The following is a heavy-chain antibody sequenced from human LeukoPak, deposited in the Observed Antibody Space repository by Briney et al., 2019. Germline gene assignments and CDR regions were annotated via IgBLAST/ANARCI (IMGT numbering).Heavy chain of an antibody. CDR2: IRSKAYGGTT. J-gene: IGHJ4*02. D-gene: IGHD3-3*01. CDR3: TRDTVAYDFWSGYSEY. Sequence: GGSLRLFCTASGFTFGDYAMSWVRQAPGKGLEWVGFIRSKAYGGTTDYAASVKGRFTISRDDSKSIAYLQMNSLKTEDTAVYYCTRDTVAYDFWSGYSEYWGQGTLITVSS. CDR1: GFTFGDYA. V-gene: IGHV3-49*04.